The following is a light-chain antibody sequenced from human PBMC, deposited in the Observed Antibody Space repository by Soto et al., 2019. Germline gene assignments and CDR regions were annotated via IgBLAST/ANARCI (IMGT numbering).Light chain of an antibody. V-gene: IGKV3-20*01. CDR1: QSVSSSY. CDR3: QKYGSSPRT. J-gene: IGKJ1*01. CDR2: GAS. Sequence: EIVLTQSPGTLSLSPGERATLSCRASQSVSSSYLAWYQQKPGQAPRLLIYGASSRATGIPDRFSGSGSGTDFTLTISRLEPDVFAVYYCQKYGSSPRTLGQGTKV.